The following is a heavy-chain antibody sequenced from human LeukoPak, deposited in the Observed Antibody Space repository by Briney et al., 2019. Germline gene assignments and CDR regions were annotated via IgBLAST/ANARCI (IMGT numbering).Heavy chain of an antibody. CDR3: AIPLISPDNWFDP. V-gene: IGHV4-39*01. CDR2: IYYSGRT. D-gene: IGHD2-15*01. CDR1: GGSLSSSSYY. J-gene: IGHJ5*02. Sequence: SETLSLTCTVSGGSLSSSSYYRGWLRQPPGRGLEWIGSIYYSGRTYYNPSLKSQVTISEDTSNIQFSLKLSSVTAADTSVYYCAIPLISPDNWFDPWGQGTLVTVSS.